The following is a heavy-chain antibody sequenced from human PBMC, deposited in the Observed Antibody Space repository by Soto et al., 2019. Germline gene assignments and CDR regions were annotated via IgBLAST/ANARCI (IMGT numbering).Heavy chain of an antibody. D-gene: IGHD3-16*01. Sequence: QVQLQESSPGLVKPSETLSLTCTVSGGSMTSHYWSWIRQTPGKGLEWIGYIYYSGPTRYNPSLDSRVTISIDTSKNQFSLTLRSVTAADTALYYCARLKGGDFFDFWGQGTLVTVSS. CDR3: ARLKGGDFFDF. V-gene: IGHV4-59*08. CDR2: IYYSGPT. J-gene: IGHJ4*02. CDR1: GGSMTSHY.